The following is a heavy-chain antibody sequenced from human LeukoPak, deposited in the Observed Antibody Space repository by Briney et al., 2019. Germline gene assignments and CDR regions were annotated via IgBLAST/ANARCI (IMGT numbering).Heavy chain of an antibody. Sequence: SETLSLTCTVSGGSISSSSYYWGWIRQPPGEGLEWIGSIYYSGSTYYNPSLKSRVTISVDTSKNQFSLKLSSVTAADTAVYYCARHAAYYYDSSGYLDYWGQGTLVTVSS. J-gene: IGHJ4*02. CDR3: ARHAAYYYDSSGYLDY. V-gene: IGHV4-39*01. D-gene: IGHD3-22*01. CDR2: IYYSGST. CDR1: GGSISSSSYY.